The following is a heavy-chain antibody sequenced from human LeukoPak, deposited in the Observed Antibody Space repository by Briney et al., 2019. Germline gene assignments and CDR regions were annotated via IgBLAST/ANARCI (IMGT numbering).Heavy chain of an antibody. CDR2: IIPIFGTA. CDR1: GGTFSSYA. D-gene: IGHD2-15*01. Sequence: SVKVSCKASGGTFSSYAISWVRQAPGQGLEWKGGIIPIFGTANYAQKFQGRVTITTDESTSTAYMELSSLRSEDTAVYYCARDRWNCSGGSCYLGLNDYWGQGTLVTVSS. CDR3: ARDRWNCSGGSCYLGLNDY. J-gene: IGHJ4*02. V-gene: IGHV1-69*05.